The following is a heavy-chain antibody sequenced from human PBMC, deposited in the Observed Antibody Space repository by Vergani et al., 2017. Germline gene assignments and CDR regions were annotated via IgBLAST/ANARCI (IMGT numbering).Heavy chain of an antibody. Sequence: EVQLVESGGGLVQPGGSLRLSCVASGFSFSNYWMHWVRQAPGKGLVWVSRINKNGSGTNYADSVKGRFTISRDNAKNSLYLQMNSLRAEDTAVYYCARDRGCSSTSCYFNYYYYGMDVWGQGTTVTVSS. V-gene: IGHV3-74*01. CDR3: ARDRGCSSTSCYFNYYYYGMDV. J-gene: IGHJ6*02. D-gene: IGHD2-2*01. CDR1: GFSFSNYW. CDR2: INKNGSGT.